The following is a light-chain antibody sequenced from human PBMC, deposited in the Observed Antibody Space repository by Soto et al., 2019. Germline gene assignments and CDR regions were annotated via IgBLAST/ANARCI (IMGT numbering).Light chain of an antibody. CDR2: DAS. CDR3: KQYHSYWT. Sequence: DMQMTESPSTRSTSVGDGVTITFRASQSISRWLAWYQQKPGKAPKFLIYDASSLESGAPQRFSGSGSATEFTLTISRLPTDDSSTYYRKQYHSYWTGGQGTKGDIK. V-gene: IGKV1-5*01. J-gene: IGKJ1*01. CDR1: QSISRW.